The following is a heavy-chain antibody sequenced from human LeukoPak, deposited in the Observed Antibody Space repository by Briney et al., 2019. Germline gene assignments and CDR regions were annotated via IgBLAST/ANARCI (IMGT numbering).Heavy chain of an antibody. CDR1: GFTFSSYW. CDR2: IKQDGSEK. J-gene: IGHJ5*02. Sequence: PGGSLRLSCAASGFTFSSYWMSWVRQAPGKGLEWVANIKQDGSEKYYVDSVKGRFTISRDNAKNSLYLQMNSLRAEDTAVYYCARAKSIFGVVEIFDPWGQGTLVTVSS. D-gene: IGHD3-3*01. V-gene: IGHV3-7*01. CDR3: ARAKSIFGVVEIFDP.